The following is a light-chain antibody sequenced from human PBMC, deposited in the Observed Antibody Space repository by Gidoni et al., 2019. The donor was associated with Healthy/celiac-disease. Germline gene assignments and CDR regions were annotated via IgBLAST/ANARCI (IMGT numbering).Light chain of an antibody. Sequence: EILFTQSPGTLSLSPGERATLSCRASQSVSSSYLAWYQQKPGQAPRLLIYGASSRATGIPDRFSGSGSGTDFTLTISRLEPEDFAVYYCQQYGSSPVTFGQXTKLEIK. V-gene: IGKV3-20*01. CDR2: GAS. CDR3: QQYGSSPVT. J-gene: IGKJ2*01. CDR1: QSVSSSY.